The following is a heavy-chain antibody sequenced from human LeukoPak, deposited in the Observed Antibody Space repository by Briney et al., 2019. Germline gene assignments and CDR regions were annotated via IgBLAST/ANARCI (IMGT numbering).Heavy chain of an antibody. Sequence: GGSLRLSCRSSGFTFGDFAMSWVRQAPGKGLEWVGFIRSKTYGGTTEYAASVKGRFTISRDDSKSIAYLLMNSLETEDTAVYYCTREVCSSTSCYWDYYYYMDVWGKGTTVTVSS. CDR3: TREVCSSTSCYWDYYYYMDV. CDR2: IRSKTYGGTT. CDR1: GFTFGDFA. J-gene: IGHJ6*03. D-gene: IGHD2-2*01. V-gene: IGHV3-49*04.